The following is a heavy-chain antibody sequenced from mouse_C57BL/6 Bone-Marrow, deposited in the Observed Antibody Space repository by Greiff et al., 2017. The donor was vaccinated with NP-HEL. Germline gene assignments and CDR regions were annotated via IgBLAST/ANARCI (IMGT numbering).Heavy chain of an antibody. CDR2: IDPSDSYT. CDR1: GYTFTSYW. Sequence: QVQLQQPGAELVRPGTSVKLSCKASGYTFTSYWMHWVKQRPGQGLEWIGVIDPSDSYTNYNQKFKGKAPFTVDTSSSTAYMQLSILSSEDSAVYYGARVSTMVKWFAYWGQGTLVTVSA. V-gene: IGHV1-59*01. J-gene: IGHJ3*01. D-gene: IGHD2-2*01. CDR3: ARVSTMVKWFAY.